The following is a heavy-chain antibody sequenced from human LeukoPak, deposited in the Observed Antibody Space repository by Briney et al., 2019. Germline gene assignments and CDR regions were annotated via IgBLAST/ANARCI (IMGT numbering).Heavy chain of an antibody. Sequence: PGGSLRLSCTASGFTFGDYAMSWVRQAPGKGLEWVGCIRGKAYGETTEYAASVKGRFTISRDDSKSIAYLQMNSLKSEDTAVYYCAKYRVWELTHWGQGTLVTVSS. V-gene: IGHV3-49*04. D-gene: IGHD1-26*01. J-gene: IGHJ1*01. CDR2: IRGKAYGETT. CDR1: GFTFGDYA. CDR3: AKYRVWELTH.